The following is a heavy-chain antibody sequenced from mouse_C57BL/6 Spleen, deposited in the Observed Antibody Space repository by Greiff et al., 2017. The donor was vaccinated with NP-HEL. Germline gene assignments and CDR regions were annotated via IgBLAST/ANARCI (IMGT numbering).Heavy chain of an antibody. J-gene: IGHJ4*01. CDR3: ARETYYSNLYYAMDY. CDR1: GFTFSSYG. V-gene: IGHV5-6*01. Sequence: EVMLVESGGDLVKPGGSLKLSCAASGFTFSSYGMSWVRQTPDKRLEWVATISSGGSYTYYPDSVKGRFTISRDNAKNTLYLQMSSLKSEDTAMYYCARETYYSNLYYAMDYWGQGTSVTVSS. CDR2: ISSGGSYT. D-gene: IGHD2-5*01.